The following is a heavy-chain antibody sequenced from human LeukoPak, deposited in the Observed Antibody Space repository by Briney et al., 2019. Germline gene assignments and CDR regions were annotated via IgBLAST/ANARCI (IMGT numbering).Heavy chain of an antibody. CDR1: GFTFSSYA. CDR3: AKDLNWNFRVVDHYYYGMDV. CDR2: ISGSGGST. Sequence: GGSLRLSCAASGFTFSSYAMSWVRQAPGKGLEWVSAISGSGGSTYYADSVKGRFTISRGNSKNTLYLQMNSLRAEDTAAYYCAKDLNWNFRVVDHYYYGMDVWGQGTTVTVSS. V-gene: IGHV3-23*01. J-gene: IGHJ6*02. D-gene: IGHD1-7*01.